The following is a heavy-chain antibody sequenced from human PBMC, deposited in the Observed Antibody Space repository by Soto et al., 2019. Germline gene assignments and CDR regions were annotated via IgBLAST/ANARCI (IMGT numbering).Heavy chain of an antibody. CDR3: PTHGPLGTSPTQHWCGP. CDR1: GYSFTSYW. D-gene: IGHD2-8*01. Sequence: PGESLKISCKGSGYSFTSYWIVWVRKMPGKGLEWMGIIYPDDSDTRYSPSFQGQVTISADKTISTAYLQWSSLKASDTAIYHGPTHGPLGTSPTQHWCGPCRKRNRVTV. J-gene: IGHJ5*02. CDR2: IYPDDSDT. V-gene: IGHV5-51*01.